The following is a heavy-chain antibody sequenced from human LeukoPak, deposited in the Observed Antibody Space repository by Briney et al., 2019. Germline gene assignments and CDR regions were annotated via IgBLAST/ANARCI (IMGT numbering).Heavy chain of an antibody. CDR3: AREPPGGYDFWSGYYTRLNYYYGMDV. V-gene: IGHV4-30-4*01. CDR2: IYYSGST. CDR1: GGSISSGDYY. Sequence: PSQTLSLTCTVSGGSISSGDYYWSWIRQPPGKGLEWIGYIYYSGSTYYNPSLKGRVTISVDTSKNQFSLKLSSVTAADTAVYYCAREPPGGYDFWSGYYTRLNYYYGMDVWGQGTTVTVSS. J-gene: IGHJ6*02. D-gene: IGHD3-3*01.